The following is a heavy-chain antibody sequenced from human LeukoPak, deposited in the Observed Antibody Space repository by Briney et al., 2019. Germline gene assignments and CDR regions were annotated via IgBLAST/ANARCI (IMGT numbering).Heavy chain of an antibody. CDR3: ARFAYCSGGSCYSNDAFDI. CDR2: ISPYNGNT. J-gene: IGHJ3*02. CDR1: GYTFTSYG. V-gene: IGHV1-18*01. D-gene: IGHD2-15*01. Sequence: GASVKVSCKASGYTFTSYGISWVRQAPGQGLEWMGWISPYNGNTNYAQKLQGRVTMTTDTSTSTAYMELRSLRSDDTAVYYCARFAYCSGGSCYSNDAFDIWGQGTMVTVSS.